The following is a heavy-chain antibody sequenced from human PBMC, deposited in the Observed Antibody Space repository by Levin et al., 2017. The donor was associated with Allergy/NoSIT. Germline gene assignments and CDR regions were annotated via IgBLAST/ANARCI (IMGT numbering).Heavy chain of an antibody. V-gene: IGHV4-34*09. J-gene: IGHJ6*02. D-gene: IGHD2-8*01. Sequence: SQTLSLTCAVYGGSFTDYYWSWIRQPPGRGLEWIGYIYYSGNTYYNPSLKSRVTISVDTSKNQFSLKLTSVTAADTAVYYCVRDGGFCTNGACPTYYYYAMDVWGHGTTVTVSS. CDR1: GGSFTDYY. CDR3: VRDGGFCTNGACPTYYYYAMDV. CDR2: IYYSGNT.